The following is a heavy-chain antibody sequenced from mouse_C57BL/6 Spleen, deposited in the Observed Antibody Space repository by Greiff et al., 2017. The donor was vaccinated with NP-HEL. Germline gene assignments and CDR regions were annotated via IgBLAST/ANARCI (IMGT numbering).Heavy chain of an antibody. CDR3: ARPYYGSSYPDWYFDV. V-gene: IGHV1-7*01. J-gene: IGHJ1*03. CDR1: GYTFTSYW. CDR2: INPSSGYT. Sequence: VQLQQSGAELAKPGASVKLSCKASGYTFTSYWMHWVKQRPGQGLEWIGYINPSSGYTKYNQKFKDKATLTADKYSSTAYMQLSSLTYEDSAVDYGARPYYGSSYPDWYFDVWGTGTTVTVSS. D-gene: IGHD1-1*01.